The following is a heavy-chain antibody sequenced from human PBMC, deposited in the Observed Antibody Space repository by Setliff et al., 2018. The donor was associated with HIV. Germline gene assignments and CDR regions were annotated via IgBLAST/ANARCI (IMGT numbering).Heavy chain of an antibody. CDR2: ISGGATNT. CDR3: AKAQRGLWTGAEYFYYYYMDV. J-gene: IGHJ6*03. Sequence: GGSLRLSCAASGFASSSYAMSWVRQAPWKGLVWVSSISGGATNTYYADSVRGRFTISSDNSKNTIYLQMHSLRAEDTVLYYCAKAQRGLWTGAEYFYYYYMDVWGKGTTVTVSS. CDR1: GFASSSYA. V-gene: IGHV3-23*01. D-gene: IGHD3-3*01.